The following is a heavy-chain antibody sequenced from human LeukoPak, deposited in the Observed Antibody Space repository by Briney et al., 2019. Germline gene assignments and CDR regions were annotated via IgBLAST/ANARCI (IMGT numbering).Heavy chain of an antibody. J-gene: IGHJ3*02. D-gene: IGHD2-15*01. Sequence: GRSLRLSCAASGFTFSSYGMHWVRQAPGKGLEWVAVIWYDGSNKYYADSVKGRFTISRDNSKNTLYLQMNSLRAEDTAVYYCARGYCSGGSCYLDDAFDIWGQGTMVTVSS. CDR2: IWYDGSNK. CDR3: ARGYCSGGSCYLDDAFDI. CDR1: GFTFSSYG. V-gene: IGHV3-33*01.